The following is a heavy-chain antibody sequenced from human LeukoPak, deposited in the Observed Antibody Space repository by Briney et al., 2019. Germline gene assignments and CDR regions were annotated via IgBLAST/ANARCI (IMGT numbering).Heavy chain of an antibody. J-gene: IGHJ4*02. CDR2: ITSNGGST. V-gene: IGHV3-64D*09. CDR3: VKDPGGYSSGWYLGAFDY. Sequence: GGSLRLSCSASGFTFSSYAMHWARQAPGKGLEYVSAITSNGGSTYYADSVKGRFTISRDNSKNTLYLQMSSLRAEDTAVYYCVKDPGGYSSGWYLGAFDYWGQGTLVTVSS. CDR1: GFTFSSYA. D-gene: IGHD6-19*01.